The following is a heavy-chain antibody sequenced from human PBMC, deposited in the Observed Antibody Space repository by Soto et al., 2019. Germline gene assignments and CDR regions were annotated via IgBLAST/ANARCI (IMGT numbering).Heavy chain of an antibody. V-gene: IGHV1-46*01. Sequence: ASVKVSCKASGYTFTSYYMHWVRQAPGQGLEWMGIINPSGGSTSYAQKFQGRVTMTRDTSTSTVYMELSSLRSEDTAVYYCARLRGYSSSSISDDGHTYFDYWGQGTLVTVS. CDR3: ARLRGYSSSSISDDGHTYFDY. CDR1: GYTFTSYY. CDR2: INPSGGST. J-gene: IGHJ4*02. D-gene: IGHD6-6*01.